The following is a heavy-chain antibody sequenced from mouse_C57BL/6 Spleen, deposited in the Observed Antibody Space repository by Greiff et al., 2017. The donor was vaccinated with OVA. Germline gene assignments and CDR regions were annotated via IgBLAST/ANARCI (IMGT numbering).Heavy chain of an antibody. CDR3: ARHETYYGNYEGYFDV. D-gene: IGHD2-10*01. V-gene: IGHV1-62-2*01. Sequence: VQRVESGAELVKPGASVKLSCKASGYTFTEYTIHWVKQRSGQGLEWIGWFYPGSGSIKYNEKFKDKATLTADKSSSTVYMELSRLTSEDSAVYFCARHETYYGNYEGYFDVWGTGTTVTVSS. CDR2: FYPGSGSI. CDR1: GYTFTEYT. J-gene: IGHJ1*03.